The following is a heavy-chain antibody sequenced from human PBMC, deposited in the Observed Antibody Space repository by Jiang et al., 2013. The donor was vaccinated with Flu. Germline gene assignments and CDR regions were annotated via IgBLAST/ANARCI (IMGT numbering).Heavy chain of an antibody. CDR2: IIPIFGTA. CDR1: GGTFSSYA. Sequence: GAEVKKPGSSVKVSCKASGGTFSSYAISWVRQAPGQGLEWMGGIIPIFGTANYAQKFQGRVTITADESTSTAYMELSSLRSEDTAVYYCARDFSGQWLALFDYWGQGTLVTVSS. J-gene: IGHJ4*02. CDR3: ARDFSGQWLALFDY. V-gene: IGHV1-69*01. D-gene: IGHD6-19*01.